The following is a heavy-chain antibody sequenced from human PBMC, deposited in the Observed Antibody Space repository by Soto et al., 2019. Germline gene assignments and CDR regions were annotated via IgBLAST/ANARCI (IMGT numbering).Heavy chain of an antibody. V-gene: IGHV3-7*03. J-gene: IGHJ6*02. CDR3: ARVEWELRQYYYYYYGMDV. CDR2: IKQDGSEK. CDR1: GFTFSSYW. D-gene: IGHD1-26*01. Sequence: GGSLRLSCAASGFTFSSYWMSWVRQAPGKGLEWVANIKQDGSEKYYVDSVKGRFTISRDNAKNSLYLQMNSLRAEDTAVYYCARVEWELRQYYYYYYGMDVWGQGTTVTVSS.